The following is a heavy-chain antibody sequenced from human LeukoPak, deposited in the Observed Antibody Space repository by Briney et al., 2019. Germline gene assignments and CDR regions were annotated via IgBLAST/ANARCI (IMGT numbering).Heavy chain of an antibody. D-gene: IGHD2-21*02. CDR1: GGTFSSYA. V-gene: IGHV3-23*01. J-gene: IGHJ4*02. CDR2: LSGSGGST. CDR3: AKDRVVTANPYYFDY. Sequence: ASVKVSCKASGGTFSSYAMSWVRQAPGKGLEWVSALSGSGGSTYYADSVKGRFTISRDNSKNTLYLQMNSLRAEDTAVYYCAKDRVVTANPYYFDYWGQGTLVTVSS.